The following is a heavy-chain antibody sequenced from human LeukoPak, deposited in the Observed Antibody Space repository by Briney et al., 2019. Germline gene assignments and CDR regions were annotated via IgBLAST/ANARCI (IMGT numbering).Heavy chain of an antibody. J-gene: IGHJ4*02. CDR3: AKDWGTSGTTGWMFDY. CDR2: IWFDGSNK. Sequence: GGSLRLSCAASGFTFSSFGMHWVRQAPGKGLEWVAIIWFDGSNKYYADSVTGRFTFSRDNSKNTLSLQMNSLRAEDTAVYYCAKDWGTSGTTGWMFDYWGQGTLVTVSS. CDR1: GFTFSSFG. D-gene: IGHD1-1*01. V-gene: IGHV3-33*06.